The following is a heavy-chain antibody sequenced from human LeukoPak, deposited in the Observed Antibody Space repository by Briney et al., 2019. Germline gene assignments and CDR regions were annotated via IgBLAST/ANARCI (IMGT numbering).Heavy chain of an antibody. J-gene: IGHJ4*02. CDR1: GFTFSSNY. D-gene: IGHD2-21*02. CDR3: AGSLAYCGGDCRLGDY. CDR2: IYTDGST. V-gene: IGHV3-66*01. Sequence: GGSLRLSCAASGFTFSSNYMSWVRQAPGKGLEWVSVIYTDGSTYYADSVKGRFTISRDNSRNTFYLQMNSLRAEDTAVYYCAGSLAYCGGDCRLGDYWGQGTLVTVSS.